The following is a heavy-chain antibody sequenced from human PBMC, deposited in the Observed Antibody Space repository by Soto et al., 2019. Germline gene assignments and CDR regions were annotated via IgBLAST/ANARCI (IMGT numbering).Heavy chain of an antibody. CDR2: IYYSGST. CDR3: ARVSVRAPYGMDV. D-gene: IGHD3-3*01. Sequence: SETLSLTCTVSGGSISIGDYYWSWIRQHPGKGLEWIGYIYYSGSTYYNPSLKSRVTISVDTSKNQFSLKLSSVTAANTAVYNCARVSVRAPYGMDVWGQGTTVTVSS. V-gene: IGHV4-30-4*01. CDR1: GGSISIGDYY. J-gene: IGHJ6*02.